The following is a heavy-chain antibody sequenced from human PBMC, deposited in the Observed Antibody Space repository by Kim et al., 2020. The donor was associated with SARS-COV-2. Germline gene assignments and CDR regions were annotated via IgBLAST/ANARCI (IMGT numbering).Heavy chain of an antibody. V-gene: IGHV2-5*01. J-gene: IGHJ4*02. CDR3: AHRTSLGAFDY. D-gene: IGHD2-15*01. CDR2: K. Sequence: KRHSPSLKSRLTITKDTSKHQVVLTMTNMDPVDTATYYCAHRTSLGAFDYWGQGTLVTVSS.